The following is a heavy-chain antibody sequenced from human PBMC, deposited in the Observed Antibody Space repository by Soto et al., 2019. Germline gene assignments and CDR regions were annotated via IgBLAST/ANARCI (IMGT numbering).Heavy chain of an antibody. D-gene: IGHD1-26*01. CDR3: ARESVGATQEPYFDY. Sequence: EVQLVESGGGLIQPGGSLRLSCAASGFTVSSNYMSWVRQAPGKGLEWVSVIYSGGSTYYADSVKGRFTISRDNSKNTLYLQMNSLRAEDTAVYYCARESVGATQEPYFDYWGQGTLATVSS. CDR2: IYSGGST. CDR1: GFTVSSNY. J-gene: IGHJ4*02. V-gene: IGHV3-53*01.